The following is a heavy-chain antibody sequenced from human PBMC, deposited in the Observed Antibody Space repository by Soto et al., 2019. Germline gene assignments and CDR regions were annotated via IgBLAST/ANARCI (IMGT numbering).Heavy chain of an antibody. Sequence: PSETLSLTCTVSGGSISSYYWSWIRQPPGKGLEWIGYIYYSGSTNYNPSLKSRVTISVDTSKNQFSLKLSSVTAADTAVYYCAREAGGYDFWSGYYFGFDPWAQGTLVTVSS. CDR2: IYYSGST. J-gene: IGHJ5*02. V-gene: IGHV4-59*01. CDR1: GGSISSYY. CDR3: AREAGGYDFWSGYYFGFDP. D-gene: IGHD3-3*01.